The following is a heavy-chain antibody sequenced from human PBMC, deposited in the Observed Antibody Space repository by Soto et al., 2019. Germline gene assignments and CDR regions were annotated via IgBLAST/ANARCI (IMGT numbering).Heavy chain of an antibody. Sequence: SETLSLTCTVSGVSISSSSYYWGWIRQPPGKGLEWIGSIYYSGSTYYNPSLKSRVTISVDTSKNQFSLKLSSVTAADTAVYYCAAGAGIFPDAFDIWGQGTMVTVSS. CDR2: IYYSGST. J-gene: IGHJ3*02. CDR1: GVSISSSSYY. CDR3: AAGAGIFPDAFDI. V-gene: IGHV4-39*01. D-gene: IGHD6-19*01.